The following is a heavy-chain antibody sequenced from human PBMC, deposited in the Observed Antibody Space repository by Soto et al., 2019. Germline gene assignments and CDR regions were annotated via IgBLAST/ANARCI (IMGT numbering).Heavy chain of an antibody. V-gene: IGHV4-31*03. CDR2: IYYSGST. Sequence: SETLSLTCTVSGRSISSGGYYWSWIRQHPGKGLEWIGYIYYSGSTYYNPSLKSRVTISVDTSKNQFSLKLSSVTAADTAVYYCARARPPYCSSTSCYGSNYYYYMDVWGKGTTVTVSS. CDR3: ARARPPYCSSTSCYGSNYYYYMDV. J-gene: IGHJ6*03. CDR1: GRSISSGGYY. D-gene: IGHD2-2*01.